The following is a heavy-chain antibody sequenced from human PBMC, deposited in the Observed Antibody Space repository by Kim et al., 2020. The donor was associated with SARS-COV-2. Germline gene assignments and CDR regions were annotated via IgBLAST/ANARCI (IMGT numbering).Heavy chain of an antibody. CDR2: INPDDSDT. CDR3: ARRYSSSWYNYFDS. D-gene: IGHD6-13*01. Sequence: GESLKISCKGSGYRFSNYWIGWVRQVPGKGLEWMGIINPDDSDTRYSPSFQGQVTISAYKSFSTAYLQWTSLKASDTAMYYCARRYSSSWYNYFDSWGQGTLVTVAS. J-gene: IGHJ4*02. V-gene: IGHV5-51*01. CDR1: GYRFSNYW.